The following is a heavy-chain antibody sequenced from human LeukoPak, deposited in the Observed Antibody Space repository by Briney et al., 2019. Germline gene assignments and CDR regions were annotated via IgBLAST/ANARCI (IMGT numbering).Heavy chain of an antibody. V-gene: IGHV4-59*01. Sequence: KPSETLSLTCTVSGGSISSYYWSWIRQPPGKGLQYIGYIQYSGSTNYNPSLKSRVTISVDTSKNQFSLKLSSVTAADTAVYYCARYYDSSGYWSTPHFDYWGQRTLVTVSS. CDR3: ARYYDSSGYWSTPHFDY. CDR1: GGSISSYY. CDR2: IQYSGST. D-gene: IGHD3-22*01. J-gene: IGHJ4*02.